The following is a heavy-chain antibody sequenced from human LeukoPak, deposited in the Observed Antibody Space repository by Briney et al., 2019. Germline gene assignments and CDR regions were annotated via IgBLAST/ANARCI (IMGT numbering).Heavy chain of an antibody. CDR2: IYPGDSDT. CDR1: GYSFTSYW. Sequence: GESLKISCKGSGYSFTSYWIGWVRQMPGKGLEWMGIIYPGDSDTRYSPSFQGQVTISADRSISTAYLQWSSLKASDTAMYYCARQYSSDWYYGYFDYWGQGTLVTVSS. CDR3: ARQYSSDWYYGYFDY. V-gene: IGHV5-51*01. J-gene: IGHJ4*02. D-gene: IGHD6-19*01.